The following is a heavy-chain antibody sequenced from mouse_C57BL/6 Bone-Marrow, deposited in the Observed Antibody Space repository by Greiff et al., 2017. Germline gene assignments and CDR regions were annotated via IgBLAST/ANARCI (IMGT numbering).Heavy chain of an antibody. J-gene: IGHJ1*03. CDR2: IYPRSGNT. Sequence: VQLQESGAELARPGASVKLSCKASGYTFTSYGISWVKQRTGQGLEWIGEIYPRSGNTYYNEKFKGKATLTADKSSSTAYMELRSLTSEDSAVYFCERELYWYFDVWGTGTTVTVSS. CDR1: GYTFTSYG. V-gene: IGHV1-81*01. CDR3: ERELYWYFDV.